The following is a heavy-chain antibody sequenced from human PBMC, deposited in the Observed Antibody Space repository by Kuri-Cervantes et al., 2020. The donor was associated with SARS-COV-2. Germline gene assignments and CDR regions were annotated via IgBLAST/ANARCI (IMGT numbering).Heavy chain of an antibody. CDR3: ARARLVGAVIFDY. J-gene: IGHJ4*02. V-gene: IGHV4-30-4*08. D-gene: IGHD1-26*01. CDR2: IYYSGST. CDR1: GGSISSGDYY. Sequence: LRLSCTVSGGSISSGDYYWSWIRQPPGKGLEWIGYIYYSGSTYYNPSLKSRVTISVDTSKNQFSLKLSSVTAADTAMYYCARARLVGAVIFDYWGQGTLVTVSS.